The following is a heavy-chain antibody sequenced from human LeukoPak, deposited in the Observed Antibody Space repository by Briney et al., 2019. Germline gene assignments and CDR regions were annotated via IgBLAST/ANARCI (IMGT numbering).Heavy chain of an antibody. Sequence: PGGSLRFSCAAFGFTFSSYWMSWVRQAPGKGLEWVANIKQDGSEKYYVDSVKGRFTISRDNAKNSLYLQMNSLRAEDTAVYYCARDRYYGSGSYSDYWGQGTLVTVSS. CDR2: IKQDGSEK. V-gene: IGHV3-7*01. D-gene: IGHD3-10*01. CDR1: GFTFSSYW. J-gene: IGHJ4*02. CDR3: ARDRYYGSGSYSDY.